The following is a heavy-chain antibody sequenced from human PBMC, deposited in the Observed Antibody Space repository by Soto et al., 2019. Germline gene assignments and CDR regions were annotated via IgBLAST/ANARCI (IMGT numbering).Heavy chain of an antibody. V-gene: IGHV3-23*01. J-gene: IGHJ4*02. Sequence: PGGSLRLSCAASGFSFSNYAMSWVRQAPGKGLEWVSGISGSGAGTLYADSVKGRFTISRDNSKNTLYLQMNSLRAEDTAVYYCATRAFYDRSGYYYYYFDYRGQGTLVTVSS. D-gene: IGHD3-22*01. CDR3: ATRAFYDRSGYYYYYFDY. CDR2: ISGSGAGT. CDR1: GFSFSNYA.